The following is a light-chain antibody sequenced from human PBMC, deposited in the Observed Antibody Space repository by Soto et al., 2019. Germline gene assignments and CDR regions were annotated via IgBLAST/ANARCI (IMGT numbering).Light chain of an antibody. CDR3: AAWDDSLNGPV. J-gene: IGLJ1*01. CDR1: SSNIGSNT. CDR2: SNI. V-gene: IGLV1-44*01. Sequence: QSVLTQPPSASGTPGQRVTISCSGSSSNIGSNTVNWYQQIPGTAPKLLIYSNIQRPSGVPDRFSGSKSGTSASLAISGLQSEDEADYYRAAWDDSLNGPVSGTGTKSPS.